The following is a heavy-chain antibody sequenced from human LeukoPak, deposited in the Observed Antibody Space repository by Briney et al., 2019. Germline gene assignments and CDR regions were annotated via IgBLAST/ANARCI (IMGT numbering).Heavy chain of an antibody. CDR2: IIPIFGTA. V-gene: IGHV1-69*05. J-gene: IGHJ4*02. Sequence: ASVTVSCKASGGTFSSYAISWVRQAPGQGLEWMGGIIPIFGTANYAQKFQGRVTITTDESTSTAYMELSSLRSEDTAVYYCAREGDYYDSSGSGYYFDYWGQGTLVTVSS. D-gene: IGHD3-22*01. CDR1: GGTFSSYA. CDR3: AREGDYYDSSGSGYYFDY.